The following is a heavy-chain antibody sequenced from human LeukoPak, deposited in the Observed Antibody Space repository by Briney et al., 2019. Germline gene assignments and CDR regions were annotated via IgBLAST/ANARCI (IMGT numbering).Heavy chain of an antibody. D-gene: IGHD5-12*01. CDR3: ASSGPSSGYSRKLEY. J-gene: IGHJ4*02. Sequence: GGSLRLSCAASGFTFSSYSMNWVRQAPGKGLEWVSSISSSSSYIYYADSVKGRFTISRDNAKNSLYLQMNSLRAEDTAVYYCASSGPSSGYSRKLEYWGQGILVTVSS. V-gene: IGHV3-21*01. CDR2: ISSSSSYI. CDR1: GFTFSSYS.